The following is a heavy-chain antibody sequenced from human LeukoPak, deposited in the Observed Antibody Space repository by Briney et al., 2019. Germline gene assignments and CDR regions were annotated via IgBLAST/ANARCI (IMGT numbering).Heavy chain of an antibody. D-gene: IGHD3-10*01. V-gene: IGHV3-21*01. CDR2: ISSSSSYI. CDR1: GFTFSSYS. Sequence: GGSLRLSCAASGFTFSSYSMNWVRQAPGKGLEWVSSISSSSSYIYYADSVKGRFTISRDNAKNSLYLQMNSLRAEDTAVYYCARHGRGSRSPNAFDIWGQGTMVTVSS. J-gene: IGHJ3*02. CDR3: ARHGRGSRSPNAFDI.